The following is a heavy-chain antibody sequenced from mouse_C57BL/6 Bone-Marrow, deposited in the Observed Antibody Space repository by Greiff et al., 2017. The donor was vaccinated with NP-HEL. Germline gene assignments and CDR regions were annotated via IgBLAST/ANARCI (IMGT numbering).Heavy chain of an antibody. D-gene: IGHD1-1*01. J-gene: IGHJ2*01. V-gene: IGHV1-81*01. CDR3: ARGRVLRAFDY. Sequence: VQLQQSGAELARPGASVKLSCKASGYTFTSYGISWVKQRTGQGLEWIGEIYPRSGNTYYNEKFKGKATLTADKSSSTAYMELRSLTSEDSAVYFCARGRVLRAFDYWGQGTTLTDSS. CDR1: GYTFTSYG. CDR2: IYPRSGNT.